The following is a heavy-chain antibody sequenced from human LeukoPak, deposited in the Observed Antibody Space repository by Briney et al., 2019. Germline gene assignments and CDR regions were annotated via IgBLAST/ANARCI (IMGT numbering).Heavy chain of an antibody. CDR3: AREKVGATDFDY. V-gene: IGHV1-69*13. D-gene: IGHD1-26*01. J-gene: IGHJ4*02. Sequence: ASVKVSCKASGGIFSSYAISWVRQAPGQGLEWMGGIIPIFGTANYAQKFQGRVTITADESTSTAYMELSSLRSEDTAVYYCAREKVGATDFDYWGQGTLVTVSS. CDR1: GGIFSSYA. CDR2: IIPIFGTA.